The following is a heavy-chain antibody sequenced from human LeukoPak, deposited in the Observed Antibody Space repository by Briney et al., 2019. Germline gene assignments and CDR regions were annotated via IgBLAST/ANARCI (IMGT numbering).Heavy chain of an antibody. CDR1: GFTFSSYS. V-gene: IGHV3-21*01. Sequence: KSGGSLRLSCAASGFTFSSYSMNWVRQAPGKGLEWVSSISSSSSYIYYADSVKGRFTISRDNAKNSLYLQMNSLRAEDTAVYYCARDEESLWFGEKNDAFDIWGQGTMVTVSS. D-gene: IGHD3-10*01. J-gene: IGHJ3*02. CDR2: ISSSSSYI. CDR3: ARDEESLWFGEKNDAFDI.